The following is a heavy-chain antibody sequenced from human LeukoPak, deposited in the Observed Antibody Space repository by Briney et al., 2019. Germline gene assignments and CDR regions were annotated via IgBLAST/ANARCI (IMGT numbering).Heavy chain of an antibody. J-gene: IGHJ5*02. CDR1: GYIFTTYS. Sequence: ASVKVSCKASGYIFTTYSIHWVRQAPGQGLEWMGIINPRGDATTYAQKFQGRVTMTSGTSTTTVYMELSSLTSEDTGLYYCARKWSSRDWFDPWGQGTLVTVSS. CDR2: INPRGDAT. CDR3: ARKWSSRDWFDP. V-gene: IGHV1-46*01. D-gene: IGHD2-8*01.